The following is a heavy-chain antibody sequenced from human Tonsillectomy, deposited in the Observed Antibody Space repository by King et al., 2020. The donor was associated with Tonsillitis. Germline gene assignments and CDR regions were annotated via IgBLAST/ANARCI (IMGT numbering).Heavy chain of an antibody. D-gene: IGHD2-2*01. V-gene: IGHV3-30*04. Sequence: VQLVESGGGVVQPGRSLRLSCAASGFTFSSYAMHWVRQAPGKGLEWVAVISYDGSNKYYADSVKGRFTISRDNSKNTLYLQMNSLRAEDTAVYYCARVRGGVPAAIFDYWGQETLVTVSS. CDR2: ISYDGSNK. CDR3: ARVRGGVPAAIFDY. CDR1: GFTFSSYA. J-gene: IGHJ4*02.